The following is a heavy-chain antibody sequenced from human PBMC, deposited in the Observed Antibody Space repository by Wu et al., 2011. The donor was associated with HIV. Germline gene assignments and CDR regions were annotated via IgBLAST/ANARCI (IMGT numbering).Heavy chain of an antibody. V-gene: IGHV1-69*09. J-gene: IGHJ4*02. CDR2: IIPISSTT. CDR3: AKEITGRLAYSGGWYGFDS. Sequence: QVQLVQSGAEVKKPGVLGKSLLSGFWSTFSNNALSWVRQAPGQGLEWMGRIIPISSTTYAQKFQGRVTMTRDTSTSTVYMELSSLRSDDTAIYYCAKEITGRLAYSGGWYGFDSWGQGTLVTVSS. CDR1: STFSNNA. D-gene: IGHD6-19*01.